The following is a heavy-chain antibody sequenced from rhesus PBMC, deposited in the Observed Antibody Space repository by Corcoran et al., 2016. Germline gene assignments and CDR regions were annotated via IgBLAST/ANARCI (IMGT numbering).Heavy chain of an antibody. CDR3: ATGLVAANFDY. CDR2: VDPEDGEA. D-gene: IGHD4-29*01. J-gene: IGHJ4*01. Sequence: EAQLVQSGAEVKKPGASVKTSCKASGYTFTDYHLPWVRQAPGKGLEGMGRVDPEDGEADYAQKFQDRVTITRDTSTDTSYMELSSLRSEDTAVYYCATGLVAANFDYWGQGVLVTVSS. V-gene: IGHV1-111*01. CDR1: GYTFTDYH.